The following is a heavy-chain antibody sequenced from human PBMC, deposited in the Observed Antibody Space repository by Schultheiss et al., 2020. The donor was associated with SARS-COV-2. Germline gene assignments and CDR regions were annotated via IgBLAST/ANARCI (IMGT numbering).Heavy chain of an antibody. CDR2: IHNDVDVI. V-gene: IGHV3-NL1*01. J-gene: IGHJ4*02. D-gene: IGHD3-16*01. CDR1: GFTFSSYE. CDR3: AKFEGDIVQRYYFDY. Sequence: GGSLRLSCAASGFTFSSYEMNWVRQAPGKGLEWVSIIHNDVDVINYADSVKGRFTISRDNSKNTLFLQMGSLRAEDTAVYYCAKFEGDIVQRYYFDYWGQGTLVTVSS.